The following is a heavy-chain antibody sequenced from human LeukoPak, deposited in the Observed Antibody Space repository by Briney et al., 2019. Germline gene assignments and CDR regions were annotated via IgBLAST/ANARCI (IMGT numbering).Heavy chain of an antibody. D-gene: IGHD3-10*01. J-gene: IGHJ4*02. CDR2: ISGSGGST. CDR1: GFTFSSYA. V-gene: IGHV3-23*01. CDR3: AKLTAGGITMVRGFV. Sequence: GGSLRLSCAASGFTFSSYAMRWVRQAPGKGLEWVSAISGSGGSTYYADSVKGRFTISRDNSKNTLYLQMNSLRAEDTAVYYCAKLTAGGITMVRGFVWGQGTLVTVSS.